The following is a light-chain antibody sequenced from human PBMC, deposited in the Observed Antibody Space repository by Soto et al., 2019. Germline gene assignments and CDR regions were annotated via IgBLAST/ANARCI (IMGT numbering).Light chain of an antibody. CDR1: QGISSA. CDR2: ATS. Sequence: AIQLTQSPSSLSASVGDRVTITCRASQGISSALAWYQQKPGEAPKLLIYATSSLQSGVPSTFSGSGSGTDFTLTISSLEPEDFAVYYCQQRSNGPPITFGQGTRLEIK. V-gene: IGKV1-13*02. J-gene: IGKJ5*01. CDR3: QQRSNGPPIT.